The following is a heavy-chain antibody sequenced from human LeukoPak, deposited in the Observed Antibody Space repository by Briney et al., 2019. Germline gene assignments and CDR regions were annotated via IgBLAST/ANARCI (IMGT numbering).Heavy chain of an antibody. D-gene: IGHD6-19*01. CDR2: ISGSGGST. Sequence: GGSLRLSCAASGFTFSSYSMNWVRQAPGKGLEWVSAISGSGGSTYYADSVKGRFTISRDNSKNTLYLQMNSLRAEDTAVYYCAKDRQWLVSGLDYWGQGTLVTVSS. CDR1: GFTFSSYS. V-gene: IGHV3-23*01. CDR3: AKDRQWLVSGLDY. J-gene: IGHJ4*02.